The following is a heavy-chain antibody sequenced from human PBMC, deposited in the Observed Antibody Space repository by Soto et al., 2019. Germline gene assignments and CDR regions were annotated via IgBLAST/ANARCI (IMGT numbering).Heavy chain of an antibody. V-gene: IGHV3-30-3*01. CDR3: ARDKTDCSGGSCYYLDYFDY. D-gene: IGHD2-15*01. CDR2: ISYDGSNK. CDR1: GFTFSSYA. J-gene: IGHJ4*02. Sequence: GGSLRLSCAASGFTFSSYAMHWVRQAPGKGLEWVAVISYDGSNKYYADSVKGRFTISRDNSMNTPYLQMNSLRAEDTAVYYCARDKTDCSGGSCYYLDYFDYWGQGTLVTVSS.